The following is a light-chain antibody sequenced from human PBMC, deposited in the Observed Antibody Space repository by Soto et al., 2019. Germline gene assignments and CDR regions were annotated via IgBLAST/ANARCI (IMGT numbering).Light chain of an antibody. V-gene: IGLV2-14*01. CDR1: SSDVGGYNY. Sequence: QSVLTQPASVSGSPGQSSTISCTGTSSDVGGYNYVSWYQQHPGKAPKLMIYEVSNRPSGVSNRFSGSKSGNTASLTISGLQAEDEADYYCSSYTSSSTLDVVFGGGTQLTVL. CDR2: EVS. CDR3: SSYTSSSTLDVV. J-gene: IGLJ2*01.